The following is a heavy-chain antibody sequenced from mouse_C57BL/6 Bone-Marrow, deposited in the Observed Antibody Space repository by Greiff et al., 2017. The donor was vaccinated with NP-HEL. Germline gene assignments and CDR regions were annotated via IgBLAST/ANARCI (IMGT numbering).Heavy chain of an antibody. CDR3: ARQDGRYAMDY. J-gene: IGHJ4*01. D-gene: IGHD2-3*01. CDR2: ISSGSSTI. Sequence: DVKLVESGGGLVKPGGSLKLSCAASGFTFSDYGMHWVRQAPEKGLEWVAYISSGSSTIYYADTVKGRFTISRDNAKNTLFLQMTSLRSEDTAMYYCARQDGRYAMDYWGQGTSVTVSS. V-gene: IGHV5-17*01. CDR1: GFTFSDYG.